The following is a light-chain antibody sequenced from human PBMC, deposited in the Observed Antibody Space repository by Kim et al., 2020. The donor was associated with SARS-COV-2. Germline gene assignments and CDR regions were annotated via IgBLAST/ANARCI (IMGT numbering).Light chain of an antibody. CDR3: QTWGTGIWV. J-gene: IGLJ1*01. CDR2: LNSDGSH. V-gene: IGLV4-69*01. CDR1: SGNSSYA. Sequence: SVKLTCTLSSGNSSYAIAWHQQQPEKGPRYLMKLNSDGSHSKGDGIPDRFSGSSSGAERYLTISSLQSEDEADYYCQTWGTGIWVFGTGTKVTVL.